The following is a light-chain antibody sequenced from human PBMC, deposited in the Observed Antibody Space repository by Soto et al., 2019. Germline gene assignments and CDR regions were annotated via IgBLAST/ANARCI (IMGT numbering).Light chain of an antibody. CDR2: DAS. Sequence: EIVLTQSPATLSLSPGERATLSCRASQSFSSYFSWYQQKPGQAPRLLIYDASKRATGIPARFSGRGSGTDFTLTTSSLEPEDFAVYYCQQRSNWPPVITLGQGTRLEIK. CDR3: QQRSNWPPVIT. J-gene: IGKJ5*01. V-gene: IGKV3-11*01. CDR1: QSFSSY.